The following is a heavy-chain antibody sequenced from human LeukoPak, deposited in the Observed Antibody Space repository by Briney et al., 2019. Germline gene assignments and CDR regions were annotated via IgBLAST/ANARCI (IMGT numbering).Heavy chain of an antibody. D-gene: IGHD3-22*01. CDR2: FSGSGGST. J-gene: IGHJ4*02. CDR3: AKRGDGYKEFDY. V-gene: IGHV3-23*01. CDR1: GFTFSSYA. Sequence: GGSLRLSCAASGFTFSSYAMSWVRQAPGKGLECISGFSGSGGSTYYADSVKGRFTISRDNSKNTLYLQMNSLRAEDTAVYYCAKRGDGYKEFDYWGQGTLVTVSS.